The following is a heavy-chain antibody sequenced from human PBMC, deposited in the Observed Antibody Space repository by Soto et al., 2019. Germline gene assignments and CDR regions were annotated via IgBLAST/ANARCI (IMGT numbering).Heavy chain of an antibody. CDR2: IIPIFGTA. D-gene: IGHD5-12*01. CDR3: ARVPRDGYRGGWFDP. J-gene: IGHJ5*02. V-gene: IGHV1-69*12. Sequence: QVQLVQSGAEVKKPGSSVKVSCKASGGTFSSYAISWVRQAPGQGLEWMGGIIPIFGTANNTQKFHGRVTITADESTSTAYVELSSLRYEDTAVYYCARVPRDGYRGGWFDPWGQGTLVTVSS. CDR1: GGTFSSYA.